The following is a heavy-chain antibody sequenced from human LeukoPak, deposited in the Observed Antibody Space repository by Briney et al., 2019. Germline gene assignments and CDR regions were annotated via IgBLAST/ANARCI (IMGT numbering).Heavy chain of an antibody. J-gene: IGHJ1*01. Sequence: ASVKVSCKASGYTFTSYYMHWVRQAPGQGLEWMGIISPSGGSTSYAQKFQGRVTMTRDTSTSTVYMELSSLKASDTAMYYCARRDSSGSREYFQHWGQGTLVTVS. CDR1: GYTFTSYY. CDR2: ISPSGGST. CDR3: ARRDSSGSREYFQH. D-gene: IGHD3-22*01. V-gene: IGHV1-46*01.